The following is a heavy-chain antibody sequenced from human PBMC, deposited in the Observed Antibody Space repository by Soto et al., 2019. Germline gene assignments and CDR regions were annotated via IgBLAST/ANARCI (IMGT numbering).Heavy chain of an antibody. Sequence: GGSLRLSCAASGFTFNIYALHWVRQAPGKGLEWVAVISFDGTKKYYSDSVKGRFTISRDNLKNTLYLQMNNLRVEDAALYFCAREDDYGYRYINYGLDVWGQGATVTVSS. V-gene: IGHV3-30-3*01. CDR3: AREDDYGYRYINYGLDV. J-gene: IGHJ6*02. CDR1: GFTFNIYA. D-gene: IGHD4-17*01. CDR2: ISFDGTKK.